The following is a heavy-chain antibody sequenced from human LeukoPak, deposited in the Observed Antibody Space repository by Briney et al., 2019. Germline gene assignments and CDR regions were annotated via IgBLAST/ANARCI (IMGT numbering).Heavy chain of an antibody. CDR3: AKDGSGP. Sequence: GGSLRLSCAASGFTFSSYEMNWVRQAPGKGLEWVAVIWYDGSNKYYADSVKGRFTISRDNSKNTLYLQMNSLRAEDTAVYYCAKDGSGPWGQGTLVTVSS. CDR1: GFTFSSYE. J-gene: IGHJ4*02. D-gene: IGHD3-10*01. CDR2: IWYDGSNK. V-gene: IGHV3-33*06.